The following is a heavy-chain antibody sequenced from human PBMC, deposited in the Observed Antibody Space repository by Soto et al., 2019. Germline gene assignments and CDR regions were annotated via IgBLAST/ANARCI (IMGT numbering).Heavy chain of an antibody. V-gene: IGHV1-18*01. CDR2: ISAYNGNT. D-gene: IGHD3-3*01. Sequence: ASVKVSCKASGYTFTSYGISWVRQAPGQGLEWMGWISAYNGNTNYAQKLQGRVTMTTDTSTSTAYMELRSLRSDGTAVYYCARDPKASYYDFWSGYHRNRLAPWGQGTLVTGSS. J-gene: IGHJ1*01. CDR3: ARDPKASYYDFWSGYHRNRLAP. CDR1: GYTFTSYG.